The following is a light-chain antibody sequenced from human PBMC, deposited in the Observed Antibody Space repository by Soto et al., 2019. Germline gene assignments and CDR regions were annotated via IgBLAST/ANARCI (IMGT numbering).Light chain of an antibody. CDR2: GAS. Sequence: DIQMTQSPSSLSASVGDRVTITCRASQSISSYLNWYQQKPGKAPKLLIYGASTLQSGVPSRFSGSGSGTEFTLTISSLQPEDFATYYCQQLNAYPITFGQGTRLEIK. CDR1: QSISSY. CDR3: QQLNAYPIT. J-gene: IGKJ5*01. V-gene: IGKV1-9*01.